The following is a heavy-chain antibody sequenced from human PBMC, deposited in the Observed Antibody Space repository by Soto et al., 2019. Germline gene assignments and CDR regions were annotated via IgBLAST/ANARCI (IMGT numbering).Heavy chain of an antibody. CDR2: IYYSGST. V-gene: IGHV4-59*01. D-gene: IGHD6-13*01. CDR1: GGSISSYY. CDR3: ASSNIAAAGFYYYALDV. Sequence: PSETLSLTCTVSGGSISSYYWSWIRQPPGKGLEWIGYIYYSGSTNYNPSPKSRVTISVDTSKNQFSLKLSSVTAADTAVYYCASSNIAAAGFYYYALDVWGRGTTVTVSS. J-gene: IGHJ6*02.